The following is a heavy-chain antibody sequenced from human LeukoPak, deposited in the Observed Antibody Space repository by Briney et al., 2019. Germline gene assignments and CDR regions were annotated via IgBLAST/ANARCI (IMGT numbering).Heavy chain of an antibody. V-gene: IGHV3-23*01. D-gene: IGHD6-19*01. Sequence: GGSLRLSCAASGFTCSSYAMSWVRQAPGKGLEGVSAISGSGGSTYYADSVKGRFTISRDKSRNTLYLQMNSLRAEDTAVYYCAKFTKALLSSGWYRGGFHYWGQGTLVTVTS. CDR3: AKFTKALLSSGWYRGGFHY. CDR1: GFTCSSYA. J-gene: IGHJ4*02. CDR2: ISGSGGST.